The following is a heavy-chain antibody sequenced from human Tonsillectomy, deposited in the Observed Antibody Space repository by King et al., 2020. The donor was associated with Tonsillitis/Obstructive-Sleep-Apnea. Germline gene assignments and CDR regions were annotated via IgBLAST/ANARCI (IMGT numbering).Heavy chain of an antibody. J-gene: IGHJ4*02. D-gene: IGHD3-22*01. CDR1: VGSISSYY. CDR3: ARRPRDSSGYYFDY. Sequence: QLQESGPGLVKPSETLSLTCTVSVGSISSYYWSWIRQPPGKGLEWIGYIYYSGSTNYNPSLKSRVTISVDTSKNQFSLKLSSVTAADTAVYYCARRPRDSSGYYFDYWGQGTLVTVSS. CDR2: IYYSGST. V-gene: IGHV4-59*08.